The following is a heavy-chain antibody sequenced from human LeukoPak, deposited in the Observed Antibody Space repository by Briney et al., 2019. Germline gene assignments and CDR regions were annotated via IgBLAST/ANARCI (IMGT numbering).Heavy chain of an antibody. CDR1: GFTFDDYA. Sequence: GGSLRLSCAASGFTFDDYAMHWVRQAPGKGLEWVAVISYDGSNKYYADSVKGRFTISRDNSKNTLYLQMNSLRAEDTAVYYCAGDHYYHASRGYLSFLKRGDYFDYWGQGTLVTVSS. D-gene: IGHD3-22*01. CDR2: ISYDGSNK. J-gene: IGHJ4*02. CDR3: AGDHYYHASRGYLSFLKRGDYFDY. V-gene: IGHV3-30*04.